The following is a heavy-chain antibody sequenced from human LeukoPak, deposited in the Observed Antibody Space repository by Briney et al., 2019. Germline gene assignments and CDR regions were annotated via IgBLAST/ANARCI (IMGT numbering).Heavy chain of an antibody. J-gene: IGHJ4*02. V-gene: IGHV1-2*02. CDR3: ARDFSWGVDY. Sequence: GASVKVSCKASGYTFTGYYMHWVRQAPGQGLEWMGWINPNSGGTNYAQNFQGRVTMTRDTSISTVYMELSRLRIDDTAVYYCARDFSWGVDYWGQGTLVTVSS. CDR2: INPNSGGT. CDR1: GYTFTGYY. D-gene: IGHD3-10*01.